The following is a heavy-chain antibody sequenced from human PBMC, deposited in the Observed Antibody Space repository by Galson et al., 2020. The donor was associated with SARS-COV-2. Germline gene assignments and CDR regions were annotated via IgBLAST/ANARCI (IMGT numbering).Heavy chain of an antibody. CDR2: IYYSGTI. V-gene: IGHV4-31*03. CDR3: ARDYYYDSSGYRRHRFDI. CDR1: GGSISSGAYY. J-gene: IGHJ3*02. D-gene: IGHD3-22*01. Sequence: SETLSLTCTVSGGSISSGAYYWSWIRQHPGKGLEWIGYIYYSGTIFYNPSLKSRVTISIDTFNNQFYLKLNSVTAADTAVYYCARDYYYDSSGYRRHRFDIWGQGTMVTVSS.